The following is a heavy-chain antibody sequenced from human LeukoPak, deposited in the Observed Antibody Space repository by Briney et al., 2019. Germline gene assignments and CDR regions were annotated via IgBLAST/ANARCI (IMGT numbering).Heavy chain of an antibody. Sequence: ASVKVSCKASGGTFSSYAISWVRQAPGQGLEWMGGIIPIFGTANYAQKFQGRVTITTDESTSTAYMELSSLRSEDTAVYYCAGHRVLLRFLESSLRDYYYMDVWGKGTTVTVSS. CDR3: AGHRVLLRFLESSLRDYYYMDV. V-gene: IGHV1-69*05. CDR1: GGTFSSYA. D-gene: IGHD3-3*01. J-gene: IGHJ6*03. CDR2: IIPIFGTA.